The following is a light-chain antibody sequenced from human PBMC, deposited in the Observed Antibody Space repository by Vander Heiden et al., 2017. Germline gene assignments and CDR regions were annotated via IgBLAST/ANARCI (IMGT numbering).Light chain of an antibody. J-gene: IGKJ2*01. V-gene: IGKV3-20*01. CDR2: GAS. CDR3: QQYGSSWYT. CDR1: QSVSTD. Sequence: EVVLTQSPGTLSLSPGERATLPCRASQSVSTDLGWYKQKPGQAPRLLIYGASSRATGIPDRFSGSGSGTDFTLTISRLEPEDFAVYYCQQYGSSWYTFGQGTKLEIK.